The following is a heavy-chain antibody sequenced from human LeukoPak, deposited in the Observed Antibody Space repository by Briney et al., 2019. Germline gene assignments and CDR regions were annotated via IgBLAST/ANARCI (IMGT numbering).Heavy chain of an antibody. CDR2: MNPNNSDI. CDR1: GYTFASYH. V-gene: IGHV1-8*01. CDR3: VRVPPGTTIYAY. D-gene: IGHD1-14*01. J-gene: IGHJ4*02. Sequence: ASVKVSCKASGYTFASYHINWVRQATGQGLEWVGWMNPNNSDIGYAQKFQGRVTMTRNTSIGTAYMELSSLRSEDTAIYYCVRVPPGTTIYAYWGQGTLVTVSS.